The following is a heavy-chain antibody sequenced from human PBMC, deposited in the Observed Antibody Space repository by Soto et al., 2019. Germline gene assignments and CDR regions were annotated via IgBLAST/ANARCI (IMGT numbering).Heavy chain of an antibody. CDR2: ISGSGGST. J-gene: IGHJ2*01. CDR3: AKARGALCSSTSCRTDYWYFDL. Sequence: GGSLRLSCAASGFTFSSYAMSWVRQAPGKGLEWVSAISGSGGSTYYADSVKGRFTISRDNSKNTLYLQMNSLRAEDTAVYYCAKARGALCSSTSCRTDYWYFDLWGRGTLVTVSS. D-gene: IGHD2-2*01. CDR1: GFTFSSYA. V-gene: IGHV3-23*01.